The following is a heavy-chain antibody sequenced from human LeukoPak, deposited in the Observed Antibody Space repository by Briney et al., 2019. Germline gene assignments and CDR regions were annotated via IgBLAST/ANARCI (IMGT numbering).Heavy chain of an antibody. D-gene: IGHD6-13*01. V-gene: IGHV4-34*01. CDR2: IDRSGTT. J-gene: IGHJ4*02. CDR1: GGSFSGYS. Sequence: SETLSLTCAVYGGSFSGYSWTWIRQPPGKGLEWIGEIDRSGTTNYNPSLKSRLTISVDTSKNQFSLKLSSVSAADTAVYYCARGSAAGLAYWGQGTLVTVSS. CDR3: ARGSAAGLAY.